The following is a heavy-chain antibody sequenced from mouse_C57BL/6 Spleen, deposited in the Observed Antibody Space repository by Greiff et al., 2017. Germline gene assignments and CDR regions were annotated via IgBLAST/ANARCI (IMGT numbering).Heavy chain of an antibody. CDR3: ARDYDGGAYAKGY. D-gene: IGHD2-4*01. CDR1: GFSLTSYA. J-gene: IGHJ4*01. Sequence: VQLQQSGPGLVAPSQSLSITCTVSGFSLTSYAISWVRQPPGKGLEWLGVIWTGGGTNYNSALKSRLSISKDNSKSQVFLKMNSLQTDDTAKYYCARDYDGGAYAKGYWGQGTSVTVAS. V-gene: IGHV2-9-1*01. CDR2: IWTGGGT.